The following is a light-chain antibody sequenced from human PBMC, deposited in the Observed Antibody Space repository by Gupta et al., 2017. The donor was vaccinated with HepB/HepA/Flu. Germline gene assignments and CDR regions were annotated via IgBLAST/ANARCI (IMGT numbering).Light chain of an antibody. CDR3: EQDENFPVT. V-gene: IGKV1-33*01. Sequence: DIQMTQSPSSLSASIGDRVSFTCQASQGISHFLTWYQQKLVKAPRVTIYDASTLQTGVPLRFSGSGSRTPLTFTITSLQPAAIATCYCEQDENFPVTFDG. CDR2: DAS. J-gene: IGKJ4*01. CDR1: QGISHF.